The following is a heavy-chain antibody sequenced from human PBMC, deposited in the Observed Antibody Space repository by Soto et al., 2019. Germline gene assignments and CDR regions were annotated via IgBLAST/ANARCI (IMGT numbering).Heavy chain of an antibody. CDR1: GYTFTRYG. J-gene: IGHJ3*02. Sequence: GASVKVSCKASGYTFTRYGISWVRQAPGQGLEWMGWISAYNGNTNYAQKLQGRVTMTTDTSTSTAYMELRSLRSDDTAVYYCARSPPSTYDFWSGYYVPDAFDIWGQGTMVTVSS. CDR3: ARSPPSTYDFWSGYYVPDAFDI. CDR2: ISAYNGNT. D-gene: IGHD3-3*01. V-gene: IGHV1-18*01.